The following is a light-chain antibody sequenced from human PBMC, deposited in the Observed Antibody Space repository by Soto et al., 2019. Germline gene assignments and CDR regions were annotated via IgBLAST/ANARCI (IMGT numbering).Light chain of an antibody. CDR2: DAS. CDR1: QNVDTF. V-gene: IGKV3-11*01. CDR3: QQRNKWPLT. Sequence: DIVLTQSPGTVSVSPGERVSLSCRASQNVDTFLAWYQQKPGQAPRLLIYDASRRATGIPDRFSGSGSGTDFTRTITSLEPEDLGVYYCQQRNKWPLTFGAGTRVEI. J-gene: IGKJ4*01.